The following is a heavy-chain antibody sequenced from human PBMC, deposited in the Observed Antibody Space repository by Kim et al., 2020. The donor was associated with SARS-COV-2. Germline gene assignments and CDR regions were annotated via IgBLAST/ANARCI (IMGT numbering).Heavy chain of an antibody. CDR3: ARTSVVVVAAVDY. CDR1: GGSISSSSYY. D-gene: IGHD2-15*01. J-gene: IGHJ4*02. CDR2: IYYSGST. V-gene: IGHV4-39*01. Sequence: SETLSLTCTVSGGSISSSSYYWGWIRQPPGKGLEWIGSIYYSGSTYYNPSLKSRVTISVDTSKNQFSLKLSSVTAADTAVYYCARTSVVVVAAVDYWGQGTLVTVSS.